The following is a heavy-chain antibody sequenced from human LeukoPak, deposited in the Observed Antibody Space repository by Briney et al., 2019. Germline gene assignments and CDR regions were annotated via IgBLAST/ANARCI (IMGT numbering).Heavy chain of an antibody. CDR3: ASGWYDYFDY. CDR2: IYYSGST. Sequence: KPSETLSLTCTVSGGSISSYYWSWIRQPPGKGLEWIGYIYYSGSTNYNPSLKSRVTISVDTSKNQFSLKLSSVTAADTAVYYCASGWYDYFDYWGQGTLVTVS. CDR1: GGSISSYY. V-gene: IGHV4-59*01. D-gene: IGHD6-19*01. J-gene: IGHJ4*02.